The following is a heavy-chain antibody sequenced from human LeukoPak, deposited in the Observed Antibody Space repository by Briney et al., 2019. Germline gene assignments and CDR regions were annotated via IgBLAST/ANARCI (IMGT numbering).Heavy chain of an antibody. Sequence: ASVKVSCKASGYTFTGYYMHWVRQAPGQGLEWMGWINPNSGGTNYAQKFQGRVTMTRDTSISTAYMELSRLRSDDTAVYYCARSYYGSGKGRNFDYWGQGTLSPSPQ. V-gene: IGHV1-2*02. CDR1: GYTFTGYY. CDR3: ARSYYGSGKGRNFDY. CDR2: INPNSGGT. J-gene: IGHJ4*02. D-gene: IGHD3-10*01.